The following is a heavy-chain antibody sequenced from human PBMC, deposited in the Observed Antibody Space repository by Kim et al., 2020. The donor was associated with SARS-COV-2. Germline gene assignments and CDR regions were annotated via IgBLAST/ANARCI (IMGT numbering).Heavy chain of an antibody. J-gene: IGHJ4*02. CDR3: ARGGTIFGVVTRPFDY. Sequence: PALKSRVTISVDTSKNQFSRKLSSVTAADTAVYYCARGGTIFGVVTRPFDYWGQGTLVTVSS. V-gene: IGHV4-31*02. D-gene: IGHD3-3*01.